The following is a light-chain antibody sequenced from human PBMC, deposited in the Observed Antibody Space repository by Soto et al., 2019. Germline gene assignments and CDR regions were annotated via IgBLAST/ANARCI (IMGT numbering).Light chain of an antibody. CDR2: GAS. J-gene: IGKJ1*01. CDR3: QQYVEWPPMT. Sequence: EVVMTQSPATLSVSQGERATLSCRASETVATNLAWYQQKPGQAPRLLISGASNRAARISDRFRGSGSGTEFTLTLSSLRSEDSAIYYCQQYVEWPPMTFGQGTKVEI. V-gene: IGKV3-15*01. CDR1: ETVATN.